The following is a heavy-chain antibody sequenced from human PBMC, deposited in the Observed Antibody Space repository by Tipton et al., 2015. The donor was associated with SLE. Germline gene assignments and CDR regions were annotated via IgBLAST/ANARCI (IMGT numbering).Heavy chain of an antibody. J-gene: IGHJ5*02. Sequence: GSLRLSCAASGFTFSSYEMNWVRQAPGKGLEWIGEINHNGSTNYNPSLKSRVTISVDTSKNQFSLKVNSVTAADTAVYYCARLGDYGDGGWFDPWGQGTLVTVSS. D-gene: IGHD4-17*01. CDR1: GFTFSSYE. CDR3: ARLGDYGDGGWFDP. V-gene: IGHV4-34*01. CDR2: INHNGST.